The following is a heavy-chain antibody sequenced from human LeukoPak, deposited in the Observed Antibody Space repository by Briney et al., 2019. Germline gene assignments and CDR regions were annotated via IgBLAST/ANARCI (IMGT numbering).Heavy chain of an antibody. V-gene: IGHV1-18*01. D-gene: IGHD3-10*01. Sequence: ASMKVSCKASGYTFTSYGISWVRQAPGQGLEWMGWISAYNGNTNYAQKLQGRVTRTTDTSTSTAYMELRSLRSDDTAVYYCARETMVLDYYYYYGMDVWGQGTTVTVSS. CDR2: ISAYNGNT. CDR3: ARETMVLDYYYYYGMDV. CDR1: GYTFTSYG. J-gene: IGHJ6*02.